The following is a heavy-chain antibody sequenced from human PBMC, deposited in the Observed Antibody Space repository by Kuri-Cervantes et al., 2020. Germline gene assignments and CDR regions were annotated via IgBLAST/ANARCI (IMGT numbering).Heavy chain of an antibody. CDR3: ARASVYDSSGHYYYGMDV. CDR2: INHSGST. CDR1: GGSFSGYY. D-gene: IGHD3-22*01. J-gene: IGHJ6*02. V-gene: IGHV4-34*01. Sequence: SEILSLTCAVYGGSFSGYYWSWIRQPPGKGLEWIGDINHSGSTNYNPSLKSRVTISVDTSKNQFSLKLSSVTAADTAVYYCARASVYDSSGHYYYGMDVWGQGTTVTVSS.